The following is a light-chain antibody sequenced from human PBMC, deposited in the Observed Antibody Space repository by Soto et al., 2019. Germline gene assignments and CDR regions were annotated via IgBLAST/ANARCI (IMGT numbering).Light chain of an antibody. CDR1: SSDVGGYNY. CDR2: EVN. CDR3: SSYAGSSKV. V-gene: IGLV2-8*01. J-gene: IGLJ1*01. Sequence: QSALAHPPSASGSPGQSVAISCTGTSSDVGGYNYVSWYQQHPGKPPKLMIYEVNKRPSGVPDRFSGSKSGNTASLTVSGLQAEDEADYYSSSYAGSSKVFGTGTKGTVL.